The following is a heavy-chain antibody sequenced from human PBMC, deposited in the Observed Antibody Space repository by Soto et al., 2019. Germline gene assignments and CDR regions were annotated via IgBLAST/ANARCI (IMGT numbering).Heavy chain of an antibody. J-gene: IGHJ3*02. Sequence: GGSLRLSCAASGFAFSSYSMNWVRQAPGKGLEWVSSISSSSSYIYYADSVKGRFTISRDNAKNSLYLQMNSLRAEDTAVYYCARDTTLTAAESDAFDIWGQGTMVTVSS. D-gene: IGHD6-13*01. CDR3: ARDTTLTAAESDAFDI. V-gene: IGHV3-21*01. CDR2: ISSSSSYI. CDR1: GFAFSSYS.